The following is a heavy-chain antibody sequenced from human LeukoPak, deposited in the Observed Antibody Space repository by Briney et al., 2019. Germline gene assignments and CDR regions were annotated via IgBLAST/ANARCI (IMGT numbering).Heavy chain of an antibody. CDR1: GFTFGSYA. D-gene: IGHD3-22*01. CDR3: ARRPRDSSGYYLGAFHA. CDR2: IGASGADT. J-gene: IGHJ3*01. Sequence: GGSLRLSCEASGFTFGSYAMTWVRQAPGKGLDWVSVIGASGADTYYADSVKGRFTTSRDNAKNTLYLHMSSLRAEDTAVYFCARRPRDSSGYYLGAFHAWGQGTTVTVSS. V-gene: IGHV3-23*01.